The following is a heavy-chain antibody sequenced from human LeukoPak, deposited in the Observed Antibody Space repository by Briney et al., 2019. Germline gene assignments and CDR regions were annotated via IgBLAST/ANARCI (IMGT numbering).Heavy chain of an antibody. CDR2: IRSSSRYM. D-gene: IGHD3-22*01. CDR1: GFTFSTYS. CDR3: ARGDDSSG. Sequence: GGSLRLSCAASGFTFSTYSMNWVRQAPGKGLEWVSSIRSSSRYMYYAGSVKGRFTISRDNAKNSLYLQMNNLRAEDTAVYYCARGDDSSGWGQGTLVTVSS. J-gene: IGHJ4*02. V-gene: IGHV3-21*01.